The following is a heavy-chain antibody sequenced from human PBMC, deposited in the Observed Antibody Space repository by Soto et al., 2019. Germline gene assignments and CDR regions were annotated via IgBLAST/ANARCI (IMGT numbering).Heavy chain of an antibody. Sequence: SETLSLTCTVSGGSISSYYWSWIRQPPGKGLEWIGYIYYSGSTNYNPSLKSRVTISVDTSKNQFSLKLSSVTAADTAVYYCARSYDFWSGYSFDPWGQGTLVTVS. V-gene: IGHV4-59*08. CDR1: GGSISSYY. CDR3: ARSYDFWSGYSFDP. CDR2: IYYSGST. J-gene: IGHJ5*02. D-gene: IGHD3-3*01.